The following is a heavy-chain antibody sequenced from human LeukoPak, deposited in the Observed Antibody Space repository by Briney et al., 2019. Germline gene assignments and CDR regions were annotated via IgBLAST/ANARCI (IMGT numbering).Heavy chain of an antibody. J-gene: IGHJ4*02. CDR3: ARGRSSSIRGYFDY. D-gene: IGHD6-13*01. Sequence: SETLCLTCTVSGVSISSYYWSWIRQPPGKGLEWIGYIYYSGSTNYNPSPKSRATISVDTPKNQFSLKLSAVTAADTAVYYCARGRSSSIRGYFDYWGQGTLVTVSS. V-gene: IGHV4-59*01. CDR1: GVSISSYY. CDR2: IYYSGST.